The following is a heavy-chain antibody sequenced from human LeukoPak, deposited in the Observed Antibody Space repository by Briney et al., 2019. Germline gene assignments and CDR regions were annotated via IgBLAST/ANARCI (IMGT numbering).Heavy chain of an antibody. CDR3: AREARGETILSDDYYYYSVWTS. D-gene: IGHD3-10*01. CDR1: GFTFSSYW. J-gene: IGHJ6*02. CDR2: IKQDGSEK. V-gene: IGHV3-7*01. Sequence: GGSLRLSCAASGFTFSSYWMSWVRQAPGKGLEWVANIKQDGSEKYYVDSVKGRFTISRDNAKNSLYLQMNSLRAEDTAVYSWAREARGETILSDDYYYYSVWTSGAKGPRSPSP.